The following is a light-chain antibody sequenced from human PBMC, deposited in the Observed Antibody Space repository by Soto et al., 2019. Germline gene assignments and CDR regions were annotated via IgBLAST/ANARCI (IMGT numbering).Light chain of an antibody. Sequence: DIVMTQSPDSLAVSLGERATINCKSSQSVLYSSNNNNYLAWYQQKPGHPPKLLIYWASTRESGVPDRFSGSGSGTDFTLTISSLQAEDVAVYFCQQYYSTPRTFGQGTKVEVK. CDR3: QQYYSTPRT. CDR2: WAS. V-gene: IGKV4-1*01. CDR1: QSVLYSSNNNNY. J-gene: IGKJ1*01.